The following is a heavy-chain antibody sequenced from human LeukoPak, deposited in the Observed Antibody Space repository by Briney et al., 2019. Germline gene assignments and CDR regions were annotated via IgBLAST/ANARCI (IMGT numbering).Heavy chain of an antibody. D-gene: IGHD5-12*01. CDR2: IYSGGST. V-gene: IGHV3-66*01. Sequence: GGSLRLSCAASGFTASTNYMSWVRQAPGTGLEWVSVIYSGGSTYYADSVKGRFTISRDNSKNTLYLQMNSLRAGDTAVYYCARVASLSSGNADYFDYWGQGTLVTVSS. CDR3: ARVASLSSGNADYFDY. CDR1: GFTASTNY. J-gene: IGHJ4*02.